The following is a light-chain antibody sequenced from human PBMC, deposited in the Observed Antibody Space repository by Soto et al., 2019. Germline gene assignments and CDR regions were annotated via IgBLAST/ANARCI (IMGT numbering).Light chain of an antibody. V-gene: IGKV3-20*01. CDR1: QSVSSSY. CDR3: QQYCSSPTT. J-gene: IGKJ1*01. CDR2: GAS. Sequence: EIVLTQSPGTLSLSPGERATLSCRASQSVSSSYLAWYQQKPGQAPRFLIYGASSSATGIPDRFSGSGSGTDYALTISKLQPEDFAVYYCQQYCSSPTTFGQGTKVE.